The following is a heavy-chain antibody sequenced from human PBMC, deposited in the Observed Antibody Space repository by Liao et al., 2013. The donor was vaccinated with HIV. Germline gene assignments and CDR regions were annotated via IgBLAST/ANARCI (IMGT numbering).Heavy chain of an antibody. V-gene: IGHV4-61*02. CDR3: ARTDQYYDFWNGYENWFDP. CDR1: GGSISSINYY. J-gene: IGHJ5*02. CDR2: IYSSGSA. Sequence: QVQLQESGPGLVRPSETLSLTCTVTGGSISSINYYWGWIRQPAGKGLEWIGRIYSSGSANYNPSLKSRVTMSVDTSKNQFSLKLSSVTAADTAVYYCARTDQYYDFWNGYENWFDPWGQGTLVTVSS. D-gene: IGHD3-3*01.